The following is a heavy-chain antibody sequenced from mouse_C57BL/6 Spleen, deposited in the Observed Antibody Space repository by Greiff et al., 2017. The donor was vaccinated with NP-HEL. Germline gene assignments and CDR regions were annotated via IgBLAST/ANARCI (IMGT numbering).Heavy chain of an antibody. J-gene: IGHJ4*01. CDR2: IWRGGST. CDR1: GFSLTSYG. CDR3: AKTPAGHLYAIGY. V-gene: IGHV2-5*01. D-gene: IGHD3-3*01. Sequence: VQLKESGPGLVQPSQRLSITCTVSGFSLTSYGVHWVRQSPGKGLEWLGVIWRGGSTDYNAAFMSRLSITKDNSKSQVFFKMNSLQADDTAIYYCAKTPAGHLYAIGYWGQGASVTVSS.